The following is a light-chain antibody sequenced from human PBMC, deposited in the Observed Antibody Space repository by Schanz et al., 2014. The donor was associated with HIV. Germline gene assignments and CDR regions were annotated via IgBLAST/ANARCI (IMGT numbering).Light chain of an antibody. Sequence: QSALTQPPSASGSPGQSVTISCTGTSSDVGGYHYVSWYQQHPGKAPKLMIYEVSKRPSGVPDRFSGSKSDNTASLTISGLQAEDEADYYCSSYTSSSTLGVFGGGTKLTVL. V-gene: IGLV2-8*01. J-gene: IGLJ2*01. CDR3: SSYTSSSTLGV. CDR1: SSDVGGYHY. CDR2: EVS.